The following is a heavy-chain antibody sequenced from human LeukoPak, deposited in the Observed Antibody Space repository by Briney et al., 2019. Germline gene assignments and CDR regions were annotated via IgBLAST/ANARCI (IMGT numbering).Heavy chain of an antibody. CDR1: GFTFSSYA. D-gene: IGHD3-22*01. CDR3: ARGSGYYYDTRGVDY. CDR2: ISSSGSYI. Sequence: PGGSLTLSCAASGFTFSSYAMNWVRHAPGKGLDWVSSISSSGSYIYYADSVKGRFTISRDNAKNSLYLQMNSLRAEDTAVYYCARGSGYYYDTRGVDYWGQGTLVTVSS. J-gene: IGHJ4*02. V-gene: IGHV3-21*01.